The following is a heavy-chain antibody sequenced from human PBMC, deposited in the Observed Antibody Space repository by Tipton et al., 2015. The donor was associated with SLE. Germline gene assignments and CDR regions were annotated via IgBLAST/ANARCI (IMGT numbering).Heavy chain of an antibody. Sequence: TLSLTCTVSDGSISSYYWSLIRQPPGKGLEWIGYIYTSGSTHYSPSLESRVTMSVDTSKNQFSLELTSVTAADTAGYYCARGSALLYSVGYWGQGSLVTVSS. CDR3: ARGSALLYSVGY. CDR2: IYTSGST. CDR1: DGSISSYY. J-gene: IGHJ4*02. V-gene: IGHV4-4*08. D-gene: IGHD4-11*01.